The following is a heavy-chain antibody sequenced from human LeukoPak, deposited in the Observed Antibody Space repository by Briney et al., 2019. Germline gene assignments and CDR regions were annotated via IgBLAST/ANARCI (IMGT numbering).Heavy chain of an antibody. Sequence: PGGSLRLSCAVSGFTFSNYWMSWVRQAPGKGLEWVAHIKQDESEKYYVDSVKGRFTISRDNAKNSLYLQMNSLRAEDTAVHYCARVAYYYDSSGYYNFDYWGQGTLVTVSS. J-gene: IGHJ4*02. CDR3: ARVAYYYDSSGYYNFDY. CDR1: GFTFSNYW. D-gene: IGHD3-22*01. V-gene: IGHV3-7*01. CDR2: IKQDESEK.